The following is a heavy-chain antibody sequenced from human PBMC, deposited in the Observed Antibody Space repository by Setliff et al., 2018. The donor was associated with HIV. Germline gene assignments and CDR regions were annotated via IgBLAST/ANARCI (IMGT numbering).Heavy chain of an antibody. J-gene: IGHJ1*01. CDR3: ARGGLTVGATHNRYFQQ. CDR1: GITVSGIY. D-gene: IGHD1-26*01. Sequence: GVLRLSCVDSGITVSGIYMTWVRQAPGKGMEWVSVIYSCDNTYYADSVKGRFTISRDNSKNTLYLQMNSLTVDDTAVYYCARGGLTVGATHNRYFQQWGQGTLVTVSS. CDR2: IYSCDNT. V-gene: IGHV3-66*03.